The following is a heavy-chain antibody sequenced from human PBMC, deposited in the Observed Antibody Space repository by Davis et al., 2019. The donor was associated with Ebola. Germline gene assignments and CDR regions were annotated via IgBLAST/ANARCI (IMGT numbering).Heavy chain of an antibody. V-gene: IGHV1-18*04. Sequence: ASVKVSCKASGYTFTSYGISWVRQAPGQGLEWMGWISAYHGNTNYAQKLQDRITMTTDTSTSTAYMELRSLRSDDTAVYYCARDSSGANYYYYGMDVWGQGTTVTVSS. CDR2: ISAYHGNT. J-gene: IGHJ6*02. D-gene: IGHD6-19*01. CDR1: GYTFTSYG. CDR3: ARDSSGANYYYYGMDV.